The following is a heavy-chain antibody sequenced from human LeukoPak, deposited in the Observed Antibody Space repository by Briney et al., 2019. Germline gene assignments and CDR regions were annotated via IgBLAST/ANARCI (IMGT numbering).Heavy chain of an antibody. CDR2: VQPYDSAT. D-gene: IGHD3-3*01. Sequence: GESLKISCNISGYSFTSYWIGWVRQMTGEGLQWVGSVQPYDSATKYSPSFQGLVTISVDKSISTAYLQWRSLKASDTAKYYCARQLEWGVWPQYYHAMDVWGQGTAVTVSS. CDR1: GYSFTSYW. J-gene: IGHJ6*02. CDR3: ARQLEWGVWPQYYHAMDV. V-gene: IGHV5-51*01.